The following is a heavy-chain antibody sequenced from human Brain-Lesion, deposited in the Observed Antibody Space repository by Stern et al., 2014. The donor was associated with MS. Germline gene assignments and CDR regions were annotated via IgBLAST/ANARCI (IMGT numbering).Heavy chain of an antibody. CDR2: IYTSGGN. Sequence: QLQLXXXGPGLVRPSQTLSLTCTVSGGSITSGRYYWTWLRQTAGKGLEXIGRIYTSGGNNYXXSFESRVTXSMDTSSNXXXXXXXSVTVXXXXXXFCARADXXVXXXXXXXWG. J-gene: IGHJ1*01. V-gene: IGHV4-61*02. D-gene: IGHD2-21*02. CDR1: GGSITSGRYY. CDR3: ARADXXVXXXXXXX.